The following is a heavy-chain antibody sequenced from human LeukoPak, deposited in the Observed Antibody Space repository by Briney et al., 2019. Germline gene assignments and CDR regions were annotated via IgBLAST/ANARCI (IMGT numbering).Heavy chain of an antibody. Sequence: SETLSLTCAVYGGSFSGYYWSWIRQPPGKGLEWIGEINHSGSTNYNPSLKSRVTISVDTSKNQFSLKLSSVTAADTAVYYCSGGRGYFEFLGGYLCAFDNWGQGTMVTVSS. CDR2: INHSGST. J-gene: IGHJ3*02. CDR1: GGSFSGYY. D-gene: IGHD3-16*01. CDR3: SGGRGYFEFLGGYLCAFDN. V-gene: IGHV4-34*01.